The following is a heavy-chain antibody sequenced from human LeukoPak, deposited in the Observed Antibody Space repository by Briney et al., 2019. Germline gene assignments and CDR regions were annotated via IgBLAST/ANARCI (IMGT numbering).Heavy chain of an antibody. CDR2: IIPIFGTA. CDR3: ALCSGGSCYSAEYFQH. CDR1: GGTFINYA. D-gene: IGHD2-15*01. J-gene: IGHJ1*01. V-gene: IGHV1-69*13. Sequence: SVTVSCKASGGTFINYAISWVRQAPGQGLEWMGGIIPIFGTANYAQKFQGRVTITADESTSTAYMELSSLRSEDTAVYYCALCSGGSCYSAEYFQHWGQGTLVTVSS.